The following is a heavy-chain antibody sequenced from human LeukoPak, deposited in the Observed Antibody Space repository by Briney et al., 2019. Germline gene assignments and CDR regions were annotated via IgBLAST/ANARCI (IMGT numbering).Heavy chain of an antibody. Sequence: GASVKVSCKASGYTFTSYCMHWVRQAPGQGLEWMGIINPSGGSTSYAQKFQGRVTMTGDTSTSTVYMELSSLRSEDTAVYYCARDTAMVTVIFEYNWFDPWGQGTLVTVSS. D-gene: IGHD5-18*01. CDR3: ARDTAMVTVIFEYNWFDP. J-gene: IGHJ5*02. V-gene: IGHV1-46*01. CDR2: INPSGGST. CDR1: GYTFTSYC.